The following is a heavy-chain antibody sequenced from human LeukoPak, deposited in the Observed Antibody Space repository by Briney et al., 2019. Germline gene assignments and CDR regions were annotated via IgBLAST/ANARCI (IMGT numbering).Heavy chain of an antibody. CDR2: INPNSGGT. CDR3: ARGRYCSGGSCYSGWFDP. CDR1: GYTFTGYY. Sequence: GSVKVSCKASGYTFTGYYMHWVRQAPGQGLEWMGWINPNSGGTNYAQKFQGRVTMTRDTSISTAYMELSRLRSDDTAVYYCARGRYCSGGSCYSGWFDPWGQGTLVTVSS. V-gene: IGHV1-2*02. D-gene: IGHD2-15*01. J-gene: IGHJ5*02.